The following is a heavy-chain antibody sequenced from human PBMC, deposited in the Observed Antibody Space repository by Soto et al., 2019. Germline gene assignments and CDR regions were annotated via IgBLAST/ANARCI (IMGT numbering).Heavy chain of an antibody. CDR1: GDSITSNNW. Sequence: PSETLSLTCAISGDSITSNNWCTWVRQAPGKGLEWIGEITYSGTTYYNPSLKSRVTISIDKTKNQFSLKVTSVTAADTAIYYCARRYFYDNFGHAPGGPEILVTVSS. J-gene: IGHJ5*02. V-gene: IGHV4-4*02. CDR2: ITYSGTT. D-gene: IGHD3-9*01. CDR3: ARRYFYDNFGHAP.